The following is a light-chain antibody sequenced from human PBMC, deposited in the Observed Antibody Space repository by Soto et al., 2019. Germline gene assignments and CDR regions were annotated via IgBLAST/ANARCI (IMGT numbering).Light chain of an antibody. Sequence: QLVLTQPPSVSGAPGQRVTISCTGSSSNIGAGYDVHWYQQLPGTAPKLLIYGNSNRPSGVPDRFSGSKSGTSASLAIAGLQAEDAADYYCQSSDSSLSGCVFGGGTKLTVL. V-gene: IGLV1-40*01. J-gene: IGLJ3*02. CDR3: QSSDSSLSGCV. CDR1: SSNIGAGYD. CDR2: GNS.